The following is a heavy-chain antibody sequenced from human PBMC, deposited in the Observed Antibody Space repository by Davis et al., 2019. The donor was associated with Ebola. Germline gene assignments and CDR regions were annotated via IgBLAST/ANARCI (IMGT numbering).Heavy chain of an antibody. CDR3: ARDVGEQWLVGGYYFDY. CDR1: GDSVSSNSAA. CDR2: TYYRSKWYN. D-gene: IGHD6-19*01. V-gene: IGHV6-1*01. J-gene: IGHJ4*02. Sequence: SETLSLTCAISGDSVSSNSAAWNWIRQSPSRGLEWLGRTYYRSKWYNDYAVSVKSRITINPDTSKNQFSLQLNSVTPEDTAVYYCARDVGEQWLVGGYYFDYWGQGILVTVSP.